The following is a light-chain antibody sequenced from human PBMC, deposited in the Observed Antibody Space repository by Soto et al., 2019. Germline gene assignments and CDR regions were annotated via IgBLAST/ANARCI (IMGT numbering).Light chain of an antibody. CDR1: KLGDKY. CDR2: QDS. CDR3: QAWDSSTAWEV. V-gene: IGLV3-1*01. Sequence: ELTQPPSVSVSPGQTASITCSGDKLGDKYACWYQQKPGQSPVLVIYQDSKRPSGIPERFSGSNSGNTATLTISGTQAMDEADYYCQAWDSSTAWEVFGGGTKLTVL. J-gene: IGLJ2*01.